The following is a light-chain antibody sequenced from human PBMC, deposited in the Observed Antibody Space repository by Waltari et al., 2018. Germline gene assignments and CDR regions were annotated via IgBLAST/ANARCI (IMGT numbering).Light chain of an antibody. Sequence: SFELTQPPSVSVSPGQTASITCSGDDLGDKYVCWYQQKPGQSPVLVIYKDTKRPSGIPERFSGSNSGNTATLTISGTQAFDEAGYYCQAWDSRTAVFGTGTKITVL. J-gene: IGLJ1*01. V-gene: IGLV3-1*01. CDR1: DLGDKY. CDR3: QAWDSRTAV. CDR2: KDT.